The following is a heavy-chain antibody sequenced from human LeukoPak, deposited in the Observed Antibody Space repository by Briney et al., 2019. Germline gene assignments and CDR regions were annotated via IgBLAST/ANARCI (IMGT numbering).Heavy chain of an antibody. CDR2: IKQDGSEK. D-gene: IGHD2-2*01. V-gene: IGHV3-7*01. CDR3: AKDGVRYCSSTSCYPAYFDY. J-gene: IGHJ4*02. Sequence: PGGSLRLSCAASGFTFSSYWMSWVRQAPGKGLEWVANIKQDGSEKYYVDSVKGRFTISRDNAKNSLYLQMNSLRAEDTAVYYCAKDGVRYCSSTSCYPAYFDYWGQGTLVTVSS. CDR1: GFTFSSYW.